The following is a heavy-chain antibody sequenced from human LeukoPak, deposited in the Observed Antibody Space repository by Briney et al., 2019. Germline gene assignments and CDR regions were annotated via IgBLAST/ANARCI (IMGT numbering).Heavy chain of an antibody. CDR2: IIPIFGTA. Sequence: SVKVSCKASGGTFNSYAISWVRQAPGHALEWMGGIIPIFGTANYAQKFQGRVTITADETTSTAYMELSSLRSEDTAVYYCARVRAGDCSSTSCLNWFDPWGQGTLVTVSS. D-gene: IGHD2-2*01. J-gene: IGHJ5*02. CDR1: GGTFNSYA. CDR3: ARVRAGDCSSTSCLNWFDP. V-gene: IGHV1-69*13.